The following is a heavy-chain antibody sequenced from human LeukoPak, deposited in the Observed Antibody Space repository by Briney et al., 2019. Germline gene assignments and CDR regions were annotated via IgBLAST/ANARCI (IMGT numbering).Heavy chain of an antibody. CDR1: GGSISSGGYY. V-gene: IGHV4-31*03. D-gene: IGHD6-19*01. CDR3: AKEVYSSGWSRAFDI. CDR2: IYYSGST. J-gene: IGHJ3*02. Sequence: SQTLSLTCTVSGGSISSGGYYWSWIRQHPGKGLEWIGYIYYSGSTYYNPSLKSRVTISVDTSKNQFSLKLSSVTAADTAVYYCAKEVYSSGWSRAFDIWGQGTMVTVSS.